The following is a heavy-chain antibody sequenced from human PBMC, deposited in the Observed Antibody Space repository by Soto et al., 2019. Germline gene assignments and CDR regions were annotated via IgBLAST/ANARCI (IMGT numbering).Heavy chain of an antibody. J-gene: IGHJ3*02. Sequence: PSETLSLTCTVSGGSVSSGRYYWSWIRHPPGKGLEWIGHIYYIGTTHYSPSLKSRVTISLDTSKNQFSLRLSSVTAADTAVYYCARSGSNSGADAFDTWGQGTMVTVSS. V-gene: IGHV4-61*01. CDR3: ARSGSNSGADAFDT. D-gene: IGHD5-18*01. CDR2: IYYIGTT. CDR1: GGSVSSGRYY.